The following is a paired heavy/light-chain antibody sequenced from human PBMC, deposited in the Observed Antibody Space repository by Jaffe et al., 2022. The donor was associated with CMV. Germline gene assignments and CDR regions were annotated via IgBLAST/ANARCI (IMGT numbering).Light chain of an antibody. CDR1: SSDLGAYNS. Sequence: QSALTQPASVSGSPGQSITISCTGTSSDLGAYNSVSWYQQHPGKAPKLMIYDVSNRPSGVSNRFSGSKSGNAASLTISGLQAEDEADYYCSSYTSSTTWVFGGGTKLTVL. CDR2: DVS. CDR3: SSYTSSTTWV. J-gene: IGLJ3*02. V-gene: IGLV2-14*03.
Heavy chain of an antibody. Sequence: EVQLVESGGGLVQPGGSLRLSCAASGFTFSSYAMSWVRQVPGKGLEWVSTISGSGGTTHYADSVKGRFTIFRDNSKNTLSLQMNSLRVEDTAVYYCARNSGWSIYYFDYWGQGSLVTVSS. CDR1: GFTFSSYA. J-gene: IGHJ4*02. V-gene: IGHV3-23*04. CDR3: ARNSGWSIYYFDY. CDR2: ISGSGGTT. D-gene: IGHD6-19*01.